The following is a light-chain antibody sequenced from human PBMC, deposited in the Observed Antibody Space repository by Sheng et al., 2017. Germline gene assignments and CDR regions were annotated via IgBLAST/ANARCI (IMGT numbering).Light chain of an antibody. Sequence: EIVMTQSPATLSVSPGDRATLSCRASQSVSSNLAWYQQKPGQAPRLLIYGASTRATGIPARFSGSGSGTEFTLTISSLQSEDFAVYYCQHYNNWPPWTFGQGTKVE. V-gene: IGKV3-15*01. J-gene: IGKJ1*01. CDR2: GAS. CDR1: QSVSSN. CDR3: QHYNNWPPWT.